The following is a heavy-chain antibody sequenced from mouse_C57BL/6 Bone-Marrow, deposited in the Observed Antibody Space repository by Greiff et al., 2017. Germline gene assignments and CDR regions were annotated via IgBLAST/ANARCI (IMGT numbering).Heavy chain of an antibody. J-gene: IGHJ1*03. CDR3: ERSGGSRCGYFDV. CDR1: GYAFTNYL. D-gene: IGHD1-1*01. Sequence: VLLVESGAELVRPGTSVKVSCKASGYAFTNYLIEWVKQRPGQGLEWIGVINPGSGCTNYNEKFKGKATLTADKSSSTAYMQLSSLTSEDSAVYFGERSGGSRCGYFDVWGRGTAITVTA. V-gene: IGHV1-54*01. CDR2: INPGSGCT.